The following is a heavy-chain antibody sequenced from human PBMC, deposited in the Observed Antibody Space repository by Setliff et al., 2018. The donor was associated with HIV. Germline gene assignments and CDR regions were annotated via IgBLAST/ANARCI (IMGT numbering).Heavy chain of an antibody. V-gene: IGHV5-51*01. CDR2: IYPENSDA. D-gene: IGHD3-3*01. J-gene: IGHJ3*02. Sequence: PGESLTISCKGSGYSFPNNWIGWVRQMSGRGLEWMGFIYPENSDARYSPSFEGQVTISADNSNTTAYLQWSSLKASDTAMYFCARLSQRIRIFGVINRGEEFDIWGQGTMVTVSS. CDR3: ARLSQRIRIFGVINRGEEFDI. CDR1: GYSFPNNW.